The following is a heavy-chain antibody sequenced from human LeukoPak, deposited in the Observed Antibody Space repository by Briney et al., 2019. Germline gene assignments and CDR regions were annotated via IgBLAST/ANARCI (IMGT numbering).Heavy chain of an antibody. CDR2: IYYSGYT. Sequence: SETLSLTCSVSGDSISSSSYYWGWIRQPPGKGLEWIGTIYYSGYTYYNPSLKSRVTISVDTSKNQFSLKLNSVTAADTAVYYCARRVHTNAYRYCFDSWGQGTLVTVSS. CDR1: GDSISSSSYY. J-gene: IGHJ4*02. V-gene: IGHV4-39*01. D-gene: IGHD2-8*01. CDR3: ARRVHTNAYRYCFDS.